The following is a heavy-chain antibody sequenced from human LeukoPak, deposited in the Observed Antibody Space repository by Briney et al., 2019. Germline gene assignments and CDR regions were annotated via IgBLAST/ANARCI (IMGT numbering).Heavy chain of an antibody. CDR3: ARAAAAGPFDF. Sequence: GSLRLFCAASGLSVISNYMTWVRQAPGKGLEWVSGIYSGGSGGVFSGGSGTGTFYVDSVKGRFTISRDNSKNTLYLQMNSLRAEDTAVYYCARAAAAGPFDFWGQGTLVAVSS. J-gene: IGHJ4*02. CDR2: IYSGGSGGVFSGGSGTGT. D-gene: IGHD6-13*01. CDR1: GLSVISNY. V-gene: IGHV3-66*01.